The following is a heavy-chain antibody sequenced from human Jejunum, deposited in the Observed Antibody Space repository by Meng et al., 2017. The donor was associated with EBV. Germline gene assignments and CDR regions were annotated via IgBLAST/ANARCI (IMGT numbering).Heavy chain of an antibody. CDR3: ARDSQYLARGYFDY. CDR2: IDHSGST. J-gene: IGHJ4*02. V-gene: IGHV4-4*02. Sequence: QVQLQESGPGLVQPSGTLSLTCPVSGGSINSKNWWHWVRQAPGKGLEWIGEIDHSGSTHYNPSLKSRVTISLGTSMNQFSLELTSPTAADTAVYYCARDSQYLARGYFDYRGQGALVTVSS. D-gene: IGHD2/OR15-2a*01. CDR1: GGSINSKNW.